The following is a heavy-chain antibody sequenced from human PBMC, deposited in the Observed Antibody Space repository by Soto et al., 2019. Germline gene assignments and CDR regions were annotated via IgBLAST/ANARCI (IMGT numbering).Heavy chain of an antibody. CDR2: ISYDGSNK. Sequence: PGGSLSLSCAASGFTFSSYGMHWVRQAPGKGLEWVAVISYDGSNKYYADSVKGRFTISRDNAKNSFYLQMNSLRAEDTAVYFCAAWDISNPWGQGTLVTAPQ. D-gene: IGHD5-12*01. V-gene: IGHV3-30*03. CDR3: AAWDISNP. CDR1: GFTFSSYG. J-gene: IGHJ4*02.